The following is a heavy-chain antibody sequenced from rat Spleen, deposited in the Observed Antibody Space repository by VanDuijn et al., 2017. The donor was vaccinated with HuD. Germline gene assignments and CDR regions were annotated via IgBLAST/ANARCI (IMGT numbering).Heavy chain of an antibody. CDR1: GFSLSSNS. D-gene: IGHD1-12*03. V-gene: IGHV2-47*01. CDR3: ASQHYYDGYHRDF. J-gene: IGHJ2*01. Sequence: QEQLKESGPGLVQPSQTLSLTCTVSGFSLSSNSVSWIRQPPGEGLEWMGVIWGNGNTNYKSALKSRLSISRDTSKSQVFLKMNNLQTEDTAMYFCASQHYYDGYHRDFWGQGVMVTVSS. CDR2: IWGNGNT.